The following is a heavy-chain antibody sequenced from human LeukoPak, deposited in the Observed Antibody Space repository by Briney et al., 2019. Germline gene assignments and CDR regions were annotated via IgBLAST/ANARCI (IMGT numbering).Heavy chain of an antibody. CDR2: IYYSGST. V-gene: IGHV4-39*01. J-gene: IGHJ4*02. Sequence: KPSETLPLTCTVSGGSISSSSYYWGWIRQPPGKGLEWIGSIYYSGSTYYNPSLKSRVTISVDTSKNQFSLKLSSVTAADTAVYYCARLPIGDYYFDYWGQGTLVTVSS. CDR3: ARLPIGDYYFDY. D-gene: IGHD4-17*01. CDR1: GGSISSSSYY.